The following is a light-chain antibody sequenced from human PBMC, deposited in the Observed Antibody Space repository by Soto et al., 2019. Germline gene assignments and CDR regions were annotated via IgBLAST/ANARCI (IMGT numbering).Light chain of an antibody. CDR2: DAS. V-gene: IGKV1-5*01. CDR1: QSISSW. J-gene: IGKJ1*01. CDR3: QQYNSYWT. Sequence: DIPMTQSPSTLSASVGDRVTITCRASQSISSWLAWYQQKPGKAPKLLIYDASSLESGVPSRFSGSGSGTEFTLTISSLQADEFATYYCQQYNSYWTFGQGTKVEIK.